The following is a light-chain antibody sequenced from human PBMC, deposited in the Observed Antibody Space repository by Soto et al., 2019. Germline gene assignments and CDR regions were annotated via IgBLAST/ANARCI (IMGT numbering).Light chain of an antibody. CDR3: QSYDSSLSVV. Sequence: QSVLTQPPSVSAAPGQQVTISCSGSSSNIGNNYVSWYQQFPGTAPKLLIYGNSNRPSGVPDRFSGSKSGTSASLAITGLQAEDEADYYCQSYDSSLSVVFGGGTKLTVL. V-gene: IGLV1-40*01. CDR2: GNS. CDR1: SSNIGNNY. J-gene: IGLJ2*01.